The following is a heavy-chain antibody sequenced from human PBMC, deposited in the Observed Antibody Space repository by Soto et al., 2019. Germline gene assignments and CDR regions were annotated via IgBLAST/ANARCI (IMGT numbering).Heavy chain of an antibody. CDR2: ISYDGSNK. V-gene: IGHV3-30*18. J-gene: IGHJ4*02. CDR1: GFTFSSYG. CDR3: AKSSSSWYVDY. Sequence: GSLRLSCAASGFTFSSYGMHWVRQAPGKGLEWVAVISYDGSNKYYADSVKGRFTISRDNSKNTLYLQMNSLRAEDTAVYYCAKSSSSWYVDYWGQGTLVTVSS. D-gene: IGHD6-13*01.